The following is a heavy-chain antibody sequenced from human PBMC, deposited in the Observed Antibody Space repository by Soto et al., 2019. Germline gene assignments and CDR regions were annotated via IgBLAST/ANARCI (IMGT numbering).Heavy chain of an antibody. J-gene: IGHJ6*03. CDR3: ASGMIGRGAYYVDV. V-gene: IGHV6-1*01. CDR1: GDSVTGNTAG. Sequence: SQTLSLTCVISGDSVTGNTAGWNWIRQSPSRGLEWLGRTYYRSKWYYDYAGSVKGRMTINPDTSRNQFSLQLNSVSPEDTAVYYCASGMIGRGAYYVDVPGKGTTGTVSS. CDR2: TYYRSKWYY. D-gene: IGHD2-21*01.